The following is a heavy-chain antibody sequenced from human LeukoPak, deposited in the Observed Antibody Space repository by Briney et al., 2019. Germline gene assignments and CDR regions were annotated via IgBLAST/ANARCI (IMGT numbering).Heavy chain of an antibody. D-gene: IGHD3-22*01. CDR2: IYYSGST. J-gene: IGHJ4*02. Sequence: SETLSLTCTFSGGSISSYYWSWIRQPPGKGLEWIGYIYYSGSTNYNPSLKSRVTISVDTSKNQFSLKLSSVTAADTAVYYCARGMDDSSGYYDYWGQGTLVTVSS. V-gene: IGHV4-59*01. CDR3: ARGMDDSSGYYDY. CDR1: GGSISSYY.